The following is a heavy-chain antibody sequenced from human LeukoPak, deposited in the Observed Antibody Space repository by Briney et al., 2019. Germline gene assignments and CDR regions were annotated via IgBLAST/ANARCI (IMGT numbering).Heavy chain of an antibody. CDR2: IRTEADGGTA. CDR3: TKTSPHFDY. CDR1: GCSFTNAW. V-gene: IGHV3-15*05. Sequence: GGSLRLSCVVSGCSFTNAWMSWVRQAPGKGLDWVGRIRTEADGGTADYAAPVKGRFTISRDDSKNTLFLQMNSLESEDTAVYYCTKTSPHFDYWGQGILVTVSS. J-gene: IGHJ4*02.